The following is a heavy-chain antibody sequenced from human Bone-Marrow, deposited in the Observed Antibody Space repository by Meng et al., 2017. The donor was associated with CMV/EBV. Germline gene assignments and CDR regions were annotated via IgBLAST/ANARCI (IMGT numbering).Heavy chain of an antibody. V-gene: IGHV4-61*05. CDR1: GGSISSSSYY. CDR2: IYYSGST. Sequence: SETLSLTCTVSGGSISSSSYYWGWIRQPPGKGLEWIGYIYYSGSTNYNPSLKSRVTISVDTSKNQFSLKLSSVTAADTAVYYCARGSLGYCSSTSCYTSKIHPKYYFDYWGQGTLVTVSS. J-gene: IGHJ4*02. CDR3: ARGSLGYCSSTSCYTSKIHPKYYFDY. D-gene: IGHD2-2*02.